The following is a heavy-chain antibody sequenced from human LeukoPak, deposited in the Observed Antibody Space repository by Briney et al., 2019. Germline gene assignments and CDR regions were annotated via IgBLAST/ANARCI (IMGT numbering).Heavy chain of an antibody. D-gene: IGHD3-22*01. CDR1: GYRFTNYW. V-gene: IGHV5-51*01. CDR3: ARVRATYYYDSSGLDY. J-gene: IGHJ4*02. Sequence: GESLKISCKGSGYRFTNYWIGWVRQMPGKGLEWMGIIYPGDSDTRYSPSFQGQVTISADKSISTAYLQWSSLKASDTAMYYCARVRATYYYDSSGLDYWGQGTLVTVSS. CDR2: IYPGDSDT.